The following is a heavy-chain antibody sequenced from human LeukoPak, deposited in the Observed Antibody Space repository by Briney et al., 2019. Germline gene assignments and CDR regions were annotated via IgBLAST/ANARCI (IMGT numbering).Heavy chain of an antibody. V-gene: IGHV4-34*01. Sequence: SETLSLTCAVYGGSFSGYYWSWIRQPPGKGLEWIGEINHSGSTNYNPSLKSRVTISVDTSKNQFSLKLSSVTAADTAVYYCASGRWFGELLSSDFDYWGQGTLVTVSS. D-gene: IGHD3-10*01. CDR3: ASGRWFGELLSSDFDY. CDR1: GGSFSGYY. J-gene: IGHJ4*02. CDR2: INHSGST.